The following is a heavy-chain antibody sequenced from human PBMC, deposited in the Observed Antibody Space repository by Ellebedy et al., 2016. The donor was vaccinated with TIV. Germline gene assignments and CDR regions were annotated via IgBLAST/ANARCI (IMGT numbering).Heavy chain of an antibody. J-gene: IGHJ6*02. Sequence: AASVQVSCKASGYTFTGYYMHWVRHAPGQGLEWMGWINPNSGGTTYAQKSQGWVTMTRDTSISTAYMELSRLRSDDTAVYYCARVATHYGMDVWGQGTTVTVSS. CDR3: ARVATHYGMDV. V-gene: IGHV1-2*04. CDR2: INPNSGGT. D-gene: IGHD5-12*01. CDR1: GYTFTGYY.